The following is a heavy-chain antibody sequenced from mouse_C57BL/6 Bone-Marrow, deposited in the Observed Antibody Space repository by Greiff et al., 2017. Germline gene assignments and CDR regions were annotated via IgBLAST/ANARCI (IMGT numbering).Heavy chain of an antibody. CDR1: GYTFTDYN. V-gene: IGHV1-22*01. D-gene: IGHD2-3*01. CDR3: AGDGYYGFDY. CDR2: INPNNGGT. J-gene: IGHJ2*01. Sequence: VQLKESGPELVKPGASVKMSCKASGYTFTDYNMHWVKQSHGKSLEWIGYINPNNGGTSYNQKFKGKATLTVNKSSSTAYMELRSLTSEDSAVYYCAGDGYYGFDYWGQGTTLTVSS.